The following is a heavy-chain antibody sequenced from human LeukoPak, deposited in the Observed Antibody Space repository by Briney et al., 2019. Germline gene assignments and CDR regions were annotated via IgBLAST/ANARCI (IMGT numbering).Heavy chain of an antibody. CDR1: GGSISSYY. J-gene: IGHJ5*02. V-gene: IGHV4-59*08. D-gene: IGHD4-23*01. CDR2: IYYSGST. Sequence: SETPSLTCTVSGGSISSYYWSWIRQPPGKGLEWIGYIYYSGSTNYNPSLKSRVTISVDTSKNQFSLKLSSVTAADTAVYYCARCHPTTVVTPDGWFDPWGQGTLVTVSS. CDR3: ARCHPTTVVTPDGWFDP.